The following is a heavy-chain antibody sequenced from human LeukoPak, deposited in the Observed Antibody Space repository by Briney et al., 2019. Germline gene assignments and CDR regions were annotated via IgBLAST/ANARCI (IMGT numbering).Heavy chain of an antibody. J-gene: IGHJ6*04. CDR2: IRPDGHNK. Sequence: PGGSLRLSCAASGFIFIGYGMHWVRQAPGKGPEWVAFIRPDGHNKYYADSVKGRFMISRDNSKNTVDLQMNSLRGDDTAMYYCAKEGAASWDVDVWGKGTTVTASS. V-gene: IGHV3-30*02. D-gene: IGHD3-3*02. CDR3: AKEGAASWDVDV. CDR1: GFIFIGYG.